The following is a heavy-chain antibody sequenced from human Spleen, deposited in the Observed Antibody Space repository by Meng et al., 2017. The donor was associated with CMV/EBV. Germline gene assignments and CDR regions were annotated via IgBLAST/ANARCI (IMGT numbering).Heavy chain of an antibody. V-gene: IGHV4-34*01. CDR2: INHSGST. J-gene: IGHJ5*02. CDR3: ARGGYCSSTSCSNWFDP. D-gene: IGHD2-2*01. CDR1: GGSFSCYY. Sequence: YGGSFSCYYWSWIRQPPGKGLEWIGEINHSGSTNYNPSLKRRVTISIDTSKNQFSLKLSSVTAADTAVYYCARGGYCSSTSCSNWFDPWGQGTLVTVSS.